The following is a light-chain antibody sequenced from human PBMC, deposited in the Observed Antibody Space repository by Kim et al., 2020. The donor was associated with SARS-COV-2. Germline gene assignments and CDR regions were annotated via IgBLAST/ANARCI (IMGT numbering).Light chain of an antibody. CDR1: SYNIGVNP. CDR3: ATWDDNVDGYV. J-gene: IGLJ1*01. V-gene: IGLV1-44*01. Sequence: GQRVTFSCSGSSYNIGVNPVYWYQHFPGAAPKVVIFDDNQRPSGIPDRFSGSKSGASASLAISGLQSDDEADYYCATWDDNVDGYVFGTGTKVTVL. CDR2: DDN.